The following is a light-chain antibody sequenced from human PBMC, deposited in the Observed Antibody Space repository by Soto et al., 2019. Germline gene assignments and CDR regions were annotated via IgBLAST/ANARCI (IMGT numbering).Light chain of an antibody. CDR3: QQYYSTPLT. CDR1: QSVLYTSNNKNY. Sequence: DIVMTQSPNSLAVSLGERATLNCKSSQSVLYTSNNKNYLAWYQQKPRQPPTLLIYWASTRESGVPDRFSGSGSGTDFTLTISSLQAEDEAVYYCQQYYSTPLTFGGGTKVEIK. V-gene: IGKV4-1*01. J-gene: IGKJ4*01. CDR2: WAS.